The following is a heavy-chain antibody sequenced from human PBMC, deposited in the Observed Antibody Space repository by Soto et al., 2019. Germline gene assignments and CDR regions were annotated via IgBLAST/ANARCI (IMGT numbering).Heavy chain of an antibody. V-gene: IGHV1-18*04. D-gene: IGHD6-6*01. J-gene: IGHJ6*03. CDR1: GYTFTAYY. CDR2: IGAYNGNT. Sequence: ASVKVSCKASGYTFTAYYIHWVRQAPGQGLEWMGWIGAYNGNTHYTERLQGRVTMTTDTSTSTAYMELRGLRSDDSAVYYCARVRQLVSYFYYYMDVWGNGTTVTVSS. CDR3: ARVRQLVSYFYYYMDV.